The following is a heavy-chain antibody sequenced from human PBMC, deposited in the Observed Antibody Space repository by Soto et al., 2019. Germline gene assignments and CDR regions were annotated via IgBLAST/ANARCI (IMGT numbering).Heavy chain of an antibody. Sequence: GSLRLSCAASGFTFSSYGMHWVRQAPGKGLEWVAVISYDGSNKYYADSVKGRFTVSRDNSKNTLYLQMNSLRAEDTAVYYCAKDKVPVVVTAPFDYWGQGTLLTVSS. J-gene: IGHJ4*02. CDR1: GFTFSSYG. D-gene: IGHD2-21*02. CDR2: ISYDGSNK. V-gene: IGHV3-30*18. CDR3: AKDKVPVVVTAPFDY.